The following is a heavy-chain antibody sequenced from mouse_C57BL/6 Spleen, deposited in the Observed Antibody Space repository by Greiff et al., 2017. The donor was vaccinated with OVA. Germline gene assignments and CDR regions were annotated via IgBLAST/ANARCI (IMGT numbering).Heavy chain of an antibody. CDR3: AREVTGAGYAMDY. CDR2: IWTGGGT. V-gene: IGHV2-9-1*01. Sequence: VMLVESGPGLVAPSQSLSITCTVSGFSLTSYAISWVRQPPGKGLELLGVIWTGGGTNYNSAPKSRLSISKDNSKSQVFLKKNRLQADDTARYCCAREVTGAGYAMDYWGQGTSVTVSS. J-gene: IGHJ4*01. D-gene: IGHD4-1*01. CDR1: GFSLTSYA.